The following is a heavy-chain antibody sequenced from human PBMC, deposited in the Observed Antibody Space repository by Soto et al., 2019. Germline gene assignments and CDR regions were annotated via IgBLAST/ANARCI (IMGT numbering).Heavy chain of an antibody. J-gene: IGHJ4*02. Sequence: EVQLLESGGGLVQPGGSLRLSCAASGFTFSSYAMSWVRQAPGKGLEWVSAISGSGGSTYYADSMKGRFTISRDNSKNTLYLQMNSLSAEDTAVYYCAKAGRVRGVIISSEDYWGQGTLVTVSS. V-gene: IGHV3-23*01. CDR1: GFTFSSYA. D-gene: IGHD3-10*01. CDR2: ISGSGGST. CDR3: AKAGRVRGVIISSEDY.